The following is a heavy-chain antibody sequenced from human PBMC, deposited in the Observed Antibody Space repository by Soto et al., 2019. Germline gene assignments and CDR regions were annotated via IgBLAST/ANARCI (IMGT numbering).Heavy chain of an antibody. D-gene: IGHD6-6*01. CDR2: IYHSGST. CDR1: GGSISSSNW. Sequence: QVQLQESGPGLVKPSGTLSLTCAVSGGSISSSNWWSWVRQPPGKGLEWMGEIYHSGSTNYNPYLKSRVTISVDKSKNQFSLKLSSVTAADTAVYYCVRLLQGIAARPEKDYWGQGTLVTVSS. CDR3: VRLLQGIAARPEKDY. J-gene: IGHJ4*02. V-gene: IGHV4-4*02.